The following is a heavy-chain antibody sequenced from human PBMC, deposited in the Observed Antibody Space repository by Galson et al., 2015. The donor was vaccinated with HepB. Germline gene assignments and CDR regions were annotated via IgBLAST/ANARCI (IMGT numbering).Heavy chain of an antibody. CDR2: IGRNSYGGTI. Sequence: SLRLSCAGSGFIFGNYAINWFRQAPGKGLEWIGFIGRNSYGGTIAYVASVKGRFIISRDDSKNIAYLQFNSLKTEDTAMYYCTRYRWYHSFDIWGQGTMVTVSS. CDR1: GFIFGNYA. V-gene: IGHV3-49*03. CDR3: TRYRWYHSFDI. J-gene: IGHJ3*02. D-gene: IGHD1-14*01.